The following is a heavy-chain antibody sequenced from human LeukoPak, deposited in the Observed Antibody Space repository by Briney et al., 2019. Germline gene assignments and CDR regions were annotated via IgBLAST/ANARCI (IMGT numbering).Heavy chain of an antibody. V-gene: IGHV3-9*01. Sequence: GGSLRLSCAASGFTFDDYAMHWVRQAPGKGLEWVSGISWNSGSIGYADSVKGRFTISRDNAKNSLYLQMNSLRAEDTAVYYCAKIGVFGHFDWSSATWDYWGQGTLATVSS. J-gene: IGHJ4*02. CDR3: AKIGVFGHFDWSSATWDY. D-gene: IGHD3-9*01. CDR2: ISWNSGSI. CDR1: GFTFDDYA.